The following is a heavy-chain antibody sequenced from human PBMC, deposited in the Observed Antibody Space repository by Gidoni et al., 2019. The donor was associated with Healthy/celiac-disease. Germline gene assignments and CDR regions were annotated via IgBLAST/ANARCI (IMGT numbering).Heavy chain of an antibody. Sequence: EVQLVESGGGLVQPGGSLRLSCAASGFTFRSYWVSWVRQAPGKGLEWVANIRQDGSEKYYVDSVKGRFTISRDNAKNSLYLQMNSLRAEDTAVYYCATSMIVVVTHKFDLWGRGTLVTVSS. J-gene: IGHJ2*01. CDR1: GFTFRSYW. CDR3: ATSMIVVVTHKFDL. CDR2: IRQDGSEK. D-gene: IGHD3-22*01. V-gene: IGHV3-7*03.